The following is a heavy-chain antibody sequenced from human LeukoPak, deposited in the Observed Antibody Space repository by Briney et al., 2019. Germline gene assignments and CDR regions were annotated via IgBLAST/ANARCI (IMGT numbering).Heavy chain of an antibody. CDR1: GYTFTNYG. D-gene: IGHD1-1*01. V-gene: IGHV1-18*01. Sequence: GASVKVSCKASGYTFTNYGISWVRQAPGQGLEWVGWISGYNDNAHYAQKLQGRVTMTRETSTSTVYMELRSLSSDDTAIYYCARDGNDVMDYWGQGTLVTVSS. CDR3: ARDGNDVMDY. CDR2: ISGYNDNA. J-gene: IGHJ4*02.